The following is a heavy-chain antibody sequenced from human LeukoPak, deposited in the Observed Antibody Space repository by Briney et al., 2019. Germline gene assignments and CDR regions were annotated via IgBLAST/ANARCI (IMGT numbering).Heavy chain of an antibody. Sequence: SETLSLTCTVSGYSISSGYYWGWIRQPPGKGLEWIGSIYHSGSTYYNPSLKSRVTISVDTSKNQFSLKLSSVTAADTAVYYCARQRGIAALYYFDYXXQXXXXXXXS. V-gene: IGHV4-38-2*02. CDR1: GYSISSGYY. CDR3: ARQRGIAALYYFDY. D-gene: IGHD6-13*01. J-gene: IGHJ4*02. CDR2: IYHSGST.